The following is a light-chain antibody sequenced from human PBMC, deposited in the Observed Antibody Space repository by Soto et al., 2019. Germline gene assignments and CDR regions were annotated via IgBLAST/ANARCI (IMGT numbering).Light chain of an antibody. V-gene: IGKV3-20*01. J-gene: IGKJ1*01. Sequence: EIVLTQSPGTLSLSPGERATLSCRASQGVSSTHLAWFQQKHGQAPRVLIFATSTRAAGIPDRFSGSGSETDFALTISRLETEDFAVYYCQQYGSSPWTFGQGTKVEIK. CDR1: QGVSSTH. CDR2: ATS. CDR3: QQYGSSPWT.